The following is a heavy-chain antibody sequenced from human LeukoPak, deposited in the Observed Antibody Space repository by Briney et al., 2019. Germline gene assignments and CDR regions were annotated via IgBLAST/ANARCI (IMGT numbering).Heavy chain of an antibody. CDR1: GGSISNYY. D-gene: IGHD6-19*01. CDR2: IYYSGST. J-gene: IGHJ4*02. Sequence: SETLSLTCTVSGGSISNYYWSWIRQPPEKGLEWIGYIYYSGSTNYNPSLKSRVTISVDTSKNQFSLKLSSVTAADTAVYYCARIAVAGIFDYWGQGTLVTVSS. V-gene: IGHV4-59*01. CDR3: ARIAVAGIFDY.